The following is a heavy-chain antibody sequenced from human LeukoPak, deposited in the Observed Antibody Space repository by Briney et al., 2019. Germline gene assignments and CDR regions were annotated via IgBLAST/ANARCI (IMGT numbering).Heavy chain of an antibody. V-gene: IGHV4-30-2*01. Sequence: SETLSLTCTVSGGSISSGGYYWSWIRQPPGKGLEWIGYIYHSGSTYYNPSLKSRVTISVDRSKNQFSLKLSSVTAADTAVYYCARRALAAAGNIPHFDYWGQGTLVTVSS. CDR1: GGSISSGGYY. CDR3: ARRALAAAGNIPHFDY. CDR2: IYHSGST. D-gene: IGHD6-13*01. J-gene: IGHJ4*02.